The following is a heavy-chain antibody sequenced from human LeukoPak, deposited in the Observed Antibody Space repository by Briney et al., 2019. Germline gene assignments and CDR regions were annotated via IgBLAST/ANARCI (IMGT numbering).Heavy chain of an antibody. J-gene: IGHJ5*02. CDR3: ARDPCSGGSCYNWFDP. CDR1: GYTFTSYH. V-gene: IGHV1-46*01. Sequence: ASVTVSFTASGYTFTSYHMHWVRQAPGQGLEWMGILNPSSGSTSYAQKFQGRVTMTRDTSTSTVYMELSSLRSEDTAVYYCARDPCSGGSCYNWFDPWGQGTLVTVSS. D-gene: IGHD2-15*01. CDR2: LNPSSGST.